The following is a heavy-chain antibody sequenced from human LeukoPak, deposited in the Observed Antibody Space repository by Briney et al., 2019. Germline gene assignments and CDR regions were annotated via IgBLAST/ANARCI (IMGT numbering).Heavy chain of an antibody. Sequence: GESLKISCKASGYTFTNYWIGWVRQMPGKGLEWVGIIYPDDSDTRYSPSFQGQVTMSADKSFSTAYLQWSSLKASDSAMYYCARLISGTYYFDSWGQGTLVTVSS. D-gene: IGHD1-26*01. J-gene: IGHJ4*02. V-gene: IGHV5-51*01. CDR1: GYTFTNYW. CDR2: IYPDDSDT. CDR3: ARLISGTYYFDS.